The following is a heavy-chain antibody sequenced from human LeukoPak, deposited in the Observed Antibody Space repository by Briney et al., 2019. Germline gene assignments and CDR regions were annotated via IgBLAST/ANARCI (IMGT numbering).Heavy chain of an antibody. Sequence: GGSLRLSCAASGFTFSSYWMSWVRQAPGKGLEWVANIKQDGSEKYYVDSVKGRFTISRDNAKNSLYLQMNSLRAEDMAVYYCAREYTTVTNWFDPWGQGTLVTVSS. V-gene: IGHV3-7*01. D-gene: IGHD4-11*01. CDR2: IKQDGSEK. CDR1: GFTFSSYW. CDR3: AREYTTVTNWFDP. J-gene: IGHJ5*02.